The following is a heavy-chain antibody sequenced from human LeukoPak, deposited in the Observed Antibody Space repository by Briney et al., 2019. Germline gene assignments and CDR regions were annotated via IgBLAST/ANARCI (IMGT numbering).Heavy chain of an antibody. CDR3: ARLDYDSSGYSNFDY. Sequence: PGGSLRLSCAASGFTFSSYGMHWVRQAPGKGLEWVAVIWYDGSNKYYADSVKGRFTISRDNSKNTLYLQMNSLRAEDTAVYYCARLDYDSSGYSNFDYWGQGTLVTVSS. CDR2: IWYDGSNK. V-gene: IGHV3-33*01. D-gene: IGHD3-22*01. J-gene: IGHJ4*02. CDR1: GFTFSSYG.